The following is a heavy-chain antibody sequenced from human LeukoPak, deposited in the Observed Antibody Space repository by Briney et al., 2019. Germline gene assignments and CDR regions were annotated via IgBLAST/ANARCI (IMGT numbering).Heavy chain of an antibody. Sequence: SETLSLTCTVSGASISSYYWSWIRQPPGKGLEWIGYIYYRGSTNYNPALKSRVTISEDTSKNQISLKLSSVTAADTAVYYCARVRGYYDSSGYDYWGQGTLVTVSS. D-gene: IGHD3-22*01. CDR2: IYYRGST. CDR1: GASISSYY. J-gene: IGHJ4*02. CDR3: ARVRGYYDSSGYDY. V-gene: IGHV4-59*01.